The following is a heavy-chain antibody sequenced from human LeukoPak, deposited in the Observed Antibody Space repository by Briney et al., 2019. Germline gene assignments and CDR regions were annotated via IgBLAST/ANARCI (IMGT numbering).Heavy chain of an antibody. Sequence: PSETLSLTCTVSGGSISSYYWSWIRQPPGKGPEWIGYIYYSGSTNCNPSLKSRVTISVDTSKKQFSLKLSSVTAADTAVYYCARGSYTNDYASFDYWGQGTLVTVSS. V-gene: IGHV4-59*01. D-gene: IGHD3-16*01. CDR3: ARGSYTNDYASFDY. J-gene: IGHJ4*02. CDR2: IYYSGST. CDR1: GGSISSYY.